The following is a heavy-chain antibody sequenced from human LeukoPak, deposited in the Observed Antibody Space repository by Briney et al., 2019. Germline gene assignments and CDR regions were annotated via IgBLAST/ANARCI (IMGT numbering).Heavy chain of an antibody. J-gene: IGHJ3*02. V-gene: IGHV4-4*08. CDR3: ARDPTGEAFDI. CDR2: IYTSGST. Sequence: SETLSLTCAVYGGSFSGYYWSWIRRPPGKGLEWIGRIYTSGSTNYNPSLKSRVTISVDRSKNQFSLKLSSVTAADTAVYYCARDPTGEAFDIWGRGTMVTVSS. D-gene: IGHD3-16*01. CDR1: GGSFSGYY.